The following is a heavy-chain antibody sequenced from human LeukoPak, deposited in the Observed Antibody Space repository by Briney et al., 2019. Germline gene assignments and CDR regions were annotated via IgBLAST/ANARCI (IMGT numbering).Heavy chain of an antibody. Sequence: SETLSLTCAVSGGSISSGGYSWSWIRQPPGKGLEWIGYIYHSGSTYYNPSLKSRVTISVDRSKNQFSLKLSSVTAADTAVYYCASYSGSSGMALFDYWGQGTLVTVSS. CDR3: ASYSGSSGMALFDY. D-gene: IGHD1-26*01. V-gene: IGHV4-30-2*01. CDR2: IYHSGST. CDR1: GGSISSGGYS. J-gene: IGHJ4*02.